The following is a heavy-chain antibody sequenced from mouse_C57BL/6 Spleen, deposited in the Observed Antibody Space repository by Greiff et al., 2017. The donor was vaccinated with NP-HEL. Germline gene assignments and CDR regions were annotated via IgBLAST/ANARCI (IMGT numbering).Heavy chain of an antibody. V-gene: IGHV1-39*01. CDR2: INPNYGTT. Sequence: EVQLQQSGPELVKPGASVKISCKASGYSFTDYYMHWVKQSHGKSLEWIGVINPNYGTTSYNQKFKGKATLTVDQSSSTAYMQLNSLTSEDSAVYYCARRVYDGFKDYAMDYWGQGTSVTVSS. D-gene: IGHD2-3*01. CDR3: ARRVYDGFKDYAMDY. CDR1: GYSFTDYY. J-gene: IGHJ4*01.